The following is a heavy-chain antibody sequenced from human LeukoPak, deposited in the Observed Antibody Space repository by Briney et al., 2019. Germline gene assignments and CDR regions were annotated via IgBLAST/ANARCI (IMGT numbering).Heavy chain of an antibody. V-gene: IGHV3-21*01. CDR2: ISSSSSYI. CDR1: GFTFSSYG. CDR3: ARDRHHRFGELFP. Sequence: GRSLRLSCAASGFTFSSYGMHWVRQAPGKGLEWVSSISSSSSYIYHADSVKGRFTISRDNAKNSLYLQMNSLRAEDTAVYYCARDRHHRFGELFPWGQGTRVTVSS. J-gene: IGHJ4*02. D-gene: IGHD3-10*01.